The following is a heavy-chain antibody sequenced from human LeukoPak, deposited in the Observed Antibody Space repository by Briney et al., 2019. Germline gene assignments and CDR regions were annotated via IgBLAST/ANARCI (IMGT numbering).Heavy chain of an antibody. D-gene: IGHD3-10*01. Sequence: GGSLRLSCAASGFTFTSYSMNWVRQPPGRGLEWDSSISSSSSYIYYADSVKGRFTISRENAKKSLCMQKNSLRAQDTAVYYCAKVEVMVRGVGGFDYWGQGTLVTVSS. CDR3: AKVEVMVRGVGGFDY. CDR1: GFTFTSYS. J-gene: IGHJ4*02. V-gene: IGHV3-21*01. CDR2: ISSSSSYI.